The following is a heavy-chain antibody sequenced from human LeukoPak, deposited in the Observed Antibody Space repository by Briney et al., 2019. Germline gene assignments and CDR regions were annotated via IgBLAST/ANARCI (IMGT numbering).Heavy chain of an antibody. Sequence: PGGSLRLSCAASGFTFSSYSMHWVRQAPGKGLEGVASIRCCSSYKHYADSVKGRFTISRDNAKHSLYLQMNSPRAEDTAVYYWSRACNLTGLDFWGQGTLVTVSS. J-gene: IGHJ4*02. CDR3: SRACNLTGLDF. V-gene: IGHV3-21*01. CDR1: GFTFSSYS. CDR2: IRCCSSYK. D-gene: IGHD3-9*01.